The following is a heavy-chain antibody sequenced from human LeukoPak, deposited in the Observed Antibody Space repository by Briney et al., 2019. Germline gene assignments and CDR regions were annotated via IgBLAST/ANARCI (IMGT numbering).Heavy chain of an antibody. CDR3: AREGLYSSGWTPLDY. D-gene: IGHD6-19*01. J-gene: IGHJ4*02. CDR1: GGSFSGYY. CDR2: INHSGST. Sequence: SETLSLTCAVYGGSFSGYYRSWIRQPPGKGLEWIGEINHSGSTNYNPSLKSRVTISEDTSKNQFSLKLSSVTAADTAVYYCAREGLYSSGWTPLDYWGQGTLVTVSS. V-gene: IGHV4-34*01.